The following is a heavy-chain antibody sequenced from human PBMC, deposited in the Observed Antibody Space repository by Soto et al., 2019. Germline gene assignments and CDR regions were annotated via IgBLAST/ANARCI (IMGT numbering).Heavy chain of an antibody. CDR1: GGSISSYY. Sequence: SETLSLTCTVSGGSISSYYWSWIRQPPGKGLEWIGYIYYSGSTNYNPSLKSRVTISVDTSKNQFSLKLSSVTAADTAVYYCARDTRYGSGSYYNTHPGRYYYYGMDVWGQGTTVTVSS. D-gene: IGHD3-10*01. J-gene: IGHJ6*02. V-gene: IGHV4-59*01. CDR3: ARDTRYGSGSYYNTHPGRYYYYGMDV. CDR2: IYYSGST.